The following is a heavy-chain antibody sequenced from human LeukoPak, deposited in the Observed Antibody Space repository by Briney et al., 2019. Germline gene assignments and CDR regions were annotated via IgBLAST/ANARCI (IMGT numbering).Heavy chain of an antibody. CDR1: GFTFDDYA. CDR2: ISWNSGSI. J-gene: IGHJ4*02. CDR3: AKGTYSSGWYYFDY. D-gene: IGHD6-19*01. Sequence: PGRSLRLSCAASGFTFDDYAMHWVRQAPGKGLEWVSGISWNSGSIGYADSVKGRFTISRDNAKNSLYLQMNSLRAEDMALYYCAKGTYSSGWYYFDYWGQGTLVTVSS. V-gene: IGHV3-9*03.